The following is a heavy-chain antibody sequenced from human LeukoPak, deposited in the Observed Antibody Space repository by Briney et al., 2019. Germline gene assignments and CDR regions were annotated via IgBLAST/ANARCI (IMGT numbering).Heavy chain of an antibody. J-gene: IGHJ4*02. D-gene: IGHD3-22*01. CDR1: GGSISSYY. V-gene: IGHV4-59*12. CDR2: IYYSGST. CDR3: ARGETYYYDSSGSQLDY. Sequence: SETLSLTCTVSGGSISSYYWSWIRQPPGKGLEWIGYIYYSGSTNYNPSLKSRVTLSVDKSKNQFSLKLSSVTAADTAVYYCARGETYYYDSSGSQLDYWGQGTLVTVSS.